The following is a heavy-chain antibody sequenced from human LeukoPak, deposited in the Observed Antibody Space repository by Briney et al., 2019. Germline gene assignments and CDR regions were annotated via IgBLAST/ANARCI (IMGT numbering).Heavy chain of an antibody. CDR1: GFTFDDHG. Sequence: GSLRLSCAASGFTFDDHGMSWVRQAPGKGLEWIGEINHSGSTNYNPSLKSRVTISVDTPKNQFSLKLSSVTAADTAVYYCARAAAGAFDIWGQGTMVTVSS. D-gene: IGHD1-14*01. J-gene: IGHJ3*02. V-gene: IGHV4-34*01. CDR3: ARAAAGAFDI. CDR2: INHSGST.